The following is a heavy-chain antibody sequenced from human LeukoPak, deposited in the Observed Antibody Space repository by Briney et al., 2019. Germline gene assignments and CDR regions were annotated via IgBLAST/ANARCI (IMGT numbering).Heavy chain of an antibody. D-gene: IGHD3-22*01. J-gene: IGHJ4*02. CDR1: GFIFSDYS. CDR3: ARDADTSSRYSRFDY. CDR2: ISGSSDVI. Sequence: SGGSLRLSCAASGFIFSDYSMNWVRQAPGKGLEWVSYISGSSDVIYYADSVRGRFTISRDNAKNTLYLQMDSLRAEDTAVYYCARDADTSSRYSRFDYWGQGTLVTVSS. V-gene: IGHV3-48*04.